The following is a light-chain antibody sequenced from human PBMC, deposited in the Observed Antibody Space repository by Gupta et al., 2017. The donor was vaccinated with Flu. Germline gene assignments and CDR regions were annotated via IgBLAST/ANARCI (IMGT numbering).Light chain of an antibody. CDR3: QQYGTSWT. CDR2: ASS. Sequence: PGTLSLSPGERATLSCTASQSVSSSYLAWYQQKPGQAPRLLIYASSTRASGIPDRFSGSGSGTDFTLTISRLEPEDFAVYYCQQYGTSWTFGQGTKVDIK. CDR1: QSVSSSY. V-gene: IGKV3-20*01. J-gene: IGKJ1*01.